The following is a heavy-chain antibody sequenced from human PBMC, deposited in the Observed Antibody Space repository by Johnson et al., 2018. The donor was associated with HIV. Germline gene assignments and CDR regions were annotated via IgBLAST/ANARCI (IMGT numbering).Heavy chain of an antibody. CDR3: AFDI. CDR2: ISGSGGST. Sequence: VLLVESGGGFVQPGGSLRLSCAASGFTVSSNYMSWVRQAPGKGLEWVSAISGSGGSTYYADSVKGRFTISRDNSKNTLYYCAKDIQPWVGPNGRHAFDIWGQGTMVTVSS. CDR1: GFTVSSNY. D-gene: IGHD1-26*01. J-gene: IGHJ3*02. V-gene: IGHV3-23*04.